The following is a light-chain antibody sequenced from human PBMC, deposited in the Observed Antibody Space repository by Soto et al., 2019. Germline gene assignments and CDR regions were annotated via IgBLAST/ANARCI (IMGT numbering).Light chain of an antibody. CDR3: SSYTSSSALPYV. V-gene: IGLV2-14*01. Sequence: QSVLTRTASVSGSPGQSITISCTGTSSDVGGYNYVSWYQQHPGKAPKLMIYDVSNRPSGVSNRFSGSKSGNTASLTISGLQAKDEADYYCSSYTSSSALPYVFGTGTKLTVL. CDR2: DVS. CDR1: SSDVGGYNY. J-gene: IGLJ1*01.